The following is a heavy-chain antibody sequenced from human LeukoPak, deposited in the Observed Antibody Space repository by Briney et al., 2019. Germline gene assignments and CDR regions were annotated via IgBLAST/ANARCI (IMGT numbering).Heavy chain of an antibody. CDR3: ARESAGTNAFDI. D-gene: IGHD1-7*01. CDR1: GYTFTSYY. V-gene: IGHV1-46*01. Sequence: ASVKVSCKASGYTFTSYYMHWLRQAPGQGLEWMGIINPSGGSTSYAQKFQGRVTMTRDTSTSTVYMELSSLRSEDTAVYYCARESAGTNAFDIWGQGTMVTVSS. J-gene: IGHJ3*02. CDR2: INPSGGST.